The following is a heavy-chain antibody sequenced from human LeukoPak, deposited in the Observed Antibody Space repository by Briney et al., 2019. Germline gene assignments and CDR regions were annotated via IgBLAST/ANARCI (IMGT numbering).Heavy chain of an antibody. CDR3: AKDRRDYYYYYMDV. V-gene: IGHV3-23*01. J-gene: IGHJ6*03. CDR1: GFTFSSYA. CDR2: ISGDGGTT. Sequence: GGSLRLSCAASGFTFSSYAMSWVRQAPGTGLECLSVISGDGGTTYHADSVKGRFTISRDNSKNTLYLQMNSLRAEDTAVYYCAKDRRDYYYYYMDVWGKGTTVTVSS.